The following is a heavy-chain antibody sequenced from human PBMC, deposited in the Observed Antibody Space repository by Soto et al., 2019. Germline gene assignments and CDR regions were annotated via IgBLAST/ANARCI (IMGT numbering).Heavy chain of an antibody. CDR1: GFSLTSPGTC. D-gene: IGHD1-20*01. CDR3: ARSIRGPRRFNGMDV. CDR2: IERDDDDK. Sequence: SGPTLVNPTETLTLTCTFSGFSLTSPGTCVSWIRQSPGKALEWLALIERDDDDKYYSTSLKTRLTISKDTRKNQVVLTMANMEPADTATYYCARSIRGPRRFNGMDVWGQGTTVTVSS. V-gene: IGHV2-70*13. J-gene: IGHJ6*02.